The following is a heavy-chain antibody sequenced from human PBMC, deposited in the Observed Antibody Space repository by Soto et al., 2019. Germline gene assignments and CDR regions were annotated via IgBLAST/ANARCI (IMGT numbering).Heavy chain of an antibody. J-gene: IGHJ4*02. Sequence: QVQLVESGGGVVQPGRSLRLSCAASGFTFSSYAMHWVHQAPGKGLEWVAVISYDGSNKYYADSVKGRFTISRDNSKNTLYLQMNSLRAEDTAVYYCARDRPLAVAGTPDYWGQGTLVTVSS. CDR2: ISYDGSNK. V-gene: IGHV3-30-3*01. CDR1: GFTFSSYA. CDR3: ARDRPLAVAGTPDY. D-gene: IGHD6-19*01.